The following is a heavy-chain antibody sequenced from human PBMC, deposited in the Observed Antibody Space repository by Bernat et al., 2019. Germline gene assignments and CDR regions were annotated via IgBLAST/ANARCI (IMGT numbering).Heavy chain of an antibody. J-gene: IGHJ4*01. Sequence: QVQLVQSGAEVKKPGASVKVSCKVSGYTLTELSMHWVRQAPGKGLEWMGGFDPEDGETIYAQKFQGRVTLTEDTSTDTAYMALGSLRSEDTAVYYCATDPLYYYGSSGYDFDYWGQGTLVTVSS. V-gene: IGHV1-24*01. CDR2: FDPEDGET. CDR1: GYTLTELS. D-gene: IGHD3-22*01. CDR3: ATDPLYYYGSSGYDFDY.